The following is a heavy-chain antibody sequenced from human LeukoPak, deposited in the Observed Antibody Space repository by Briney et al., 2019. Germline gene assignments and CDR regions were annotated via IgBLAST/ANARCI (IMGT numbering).Heavy chain of an antibody. D-gene: IGHD3-3*01. CDR2: IYYSGGT. CDR1: GGSISSYY. J-gene: IGHJ6*02. Sequence: SETLSLTCTVSGGSISSYYWSWIRQPPGKGLEWIGYIYYSGGTNYNPSLKSRVTISVDTSKNQFSLKLSSVTAADTAVYYCARPFTIFGGMDVWGQGTTVTVSS. V-gene: IGHV4-59*08. CDR3: ARPFTIFGGMDV.